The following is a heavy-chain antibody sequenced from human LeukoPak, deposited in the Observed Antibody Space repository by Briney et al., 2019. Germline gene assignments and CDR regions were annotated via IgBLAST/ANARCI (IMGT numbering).Heavy chain of an antibody. CDR1: GFTFSSYW. Sequence: GGSLRLSCAASGFTFSSYWMSWVRQAPGKGLEWVANIKQDGSEKYYVDSVKGRFTISRDNAKNSLYLQMKSLRAEDTAVYYCARGKTSQNIVTRKTYNWFDPWGQGTLVTVSS. J-gene: IGHJ5*02. D-gene: IGHD2/OR15-2a*01. CDR3: ARGKTSQNIVTRKTYNWFDP. CDR2: IKQDGSEK. V-gene: IGHV3-7*01.